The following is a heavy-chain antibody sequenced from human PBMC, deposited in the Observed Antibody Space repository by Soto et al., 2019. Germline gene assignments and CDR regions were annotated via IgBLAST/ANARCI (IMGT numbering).Heavy chain of an antibody. J-gene: IGHJ5*02. V-gene: IGHV4-34*01. CDR1: GGSFSGYY. CDR3: ARVREPLTGGPWFDP. Sequence: PSETLSLTCTVSGGSFSGYYWSWIRQPPGKGLEWIGEINHSGSTNYNPSLKSRVTILVDTSKNQFSLKLSSVTAADTAVYYCARVREPLTGGPWFDPWGQGTLVTVSS. D-gene: IGHD1-26*01. CDR2: INHSGST.